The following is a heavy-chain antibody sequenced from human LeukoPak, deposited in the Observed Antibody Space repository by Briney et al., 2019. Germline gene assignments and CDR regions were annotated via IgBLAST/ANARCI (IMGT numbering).Heavy chain of an antibody. CDR2: INSDGSST. J-gene: IGHJ6*03. Sequence: GGSLRLSCAASGFTFSRYSMNWVRQAPGKGLEWVSRINSDGSSTSYADSVKGRFTISRDNSKNTLYLQMNSLRAEDTAVYYCAKGYYDYVWGSPYYYMDVWGKGTTVTVSS. CDR3: AKGYYDYVWGSPYYYMDV. D-gene: IGHD3-16*01. V-gene: IGHV3-74*01. CDR1: GFTFSRYS.